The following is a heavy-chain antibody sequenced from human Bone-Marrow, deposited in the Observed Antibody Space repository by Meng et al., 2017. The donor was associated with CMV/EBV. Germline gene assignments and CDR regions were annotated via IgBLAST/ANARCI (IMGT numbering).Heavy chain of an antibody. CDR2: IYPGDSDT. Sequence: GGSLRLSCKGSGYSFTSYWIGWVRQMPGKGLEWMGIIYPGDSDTRYSPSFQGQVTLSADKSISTAYLQWSSLKASDTAMYYCASGGHYDFWSGSYSNYYGMDVWGQGTTVTVSS. CDR3: ASGGHYDFWSGSYSNYYGMDV. CDR1: GYSFTSYW. J-gene: IGHJ6*02. V-gene: IGHV5-51*01. D-gene: IGHD3-3*01.